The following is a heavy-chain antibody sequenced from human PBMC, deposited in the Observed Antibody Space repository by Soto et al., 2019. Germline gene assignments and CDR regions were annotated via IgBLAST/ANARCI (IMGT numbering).Heavy chain of an antibody. CDR3: ARKVVGSTSRPDYWYFDL. J-gene: IGHJ2*01. D-gene: IGHD2-21*01. Sequence: EVQLLESGGDSVQPGGSVRLSCAGSGFTFINYAMNWVRQAPGKGLEWVSTISGGGDATFFADSVRGRFTFSRDNSKNTVTLQMISLGVEDTAVDYCARKVVGSTSRPDYWYFDLWGRGTLVTVSS. V-gene: IGHV3-23*01. CDR1: GFTFINYA. CDR2: ISGGGDAT.